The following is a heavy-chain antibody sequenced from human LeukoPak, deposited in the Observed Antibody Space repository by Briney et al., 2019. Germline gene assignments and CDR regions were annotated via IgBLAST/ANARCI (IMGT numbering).Heavy chain of an antibody. J-gene: IGHJ5*02. CDR1: GGSISSSSYY. V-gene: IGHV4-39*07. D-gene: IGHD2-21*01. CDR2: IYYSGIT. CDR3: ARHIPVSMVDP. Sequence: NPSETLSLTCTVSGGSISSSSYYWGWIRQPPGKGLEWIASIYYSGITYYNPSLESRVTISLDTSKNQFSLKLSSVTAADTAVYYCARHIPVSMVDPWGQGTLVTVSS.